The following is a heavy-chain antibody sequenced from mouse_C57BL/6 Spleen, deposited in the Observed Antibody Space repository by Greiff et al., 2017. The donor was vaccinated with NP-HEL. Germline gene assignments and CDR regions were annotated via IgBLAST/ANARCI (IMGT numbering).Heavy chain of an antibody. V-gene: IGHV1-50*01. CDR2: IDPSDSYT. CDR1: GYTFTSYW. J-gene: IGHJ1*03. D-gene: IGHD3-1*01. CDR3: ARGIGNWYFDV. Sequence: QVQPQQPGAELVKPGASVKLSCKASGYTFTSYWMQWVKQRPGQGLEWIGEIDPSDSYTNYHQKFKGKATLTVDTSSSTAYMQLSSLTSEDSAVYYCARGIGNWYFDVWGTGTTVTVSS.